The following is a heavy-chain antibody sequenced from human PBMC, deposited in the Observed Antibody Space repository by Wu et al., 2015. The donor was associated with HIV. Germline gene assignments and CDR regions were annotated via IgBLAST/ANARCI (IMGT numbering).Heavy chain of an antibody. J-gene: IGHJ3*02. V-gene: IGHV1-18*01. CDR1: GYSFTNHA. CDR3: ATIAAVTHAFNI. CDR2: ISIYNGNT. Sequence: QVQLVQSGAEVKRPGASVKVSCKASGYSFTNHAISWVRQAPGQGLEWMGWISIYNGNTNYAQKFQDRVTMTTDTSTSTAYMELRSLRSDDTAVFYCATIAAVTHAFNIWGQGTVVTVSS. D-gene: IGHD6-13*01.